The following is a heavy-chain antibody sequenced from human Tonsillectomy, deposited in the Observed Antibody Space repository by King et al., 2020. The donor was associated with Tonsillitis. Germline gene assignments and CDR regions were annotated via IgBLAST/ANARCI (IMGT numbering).Heavy chain of an antibody. D-gene: IGHD5-18*01. V-gene: IGHV4-61*01. CDR3: ARSGPGTAMVTKGLRGTLD. Sequence: QLQESGPGLVKPSETLSLTCTVSGGSVSSGSYYWSWIRQPPGKGLEWIGYIYYSGSTNYNPSLKSRVTISVDTSKNQFSLKLSSVTAADTAVYYCARSGPGTAMVTKGLRGTLDWGQGTLVTVSS. J-gene: IGHJ4*02. CDR2: IYYSGST. CDR1: GGSVSSGSYY.